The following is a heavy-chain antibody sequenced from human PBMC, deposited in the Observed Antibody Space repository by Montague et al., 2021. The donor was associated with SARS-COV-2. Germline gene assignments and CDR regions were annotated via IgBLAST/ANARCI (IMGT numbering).Heavy chain of an antibody. CDR1: GGSITTVAYY. V-gene: IGHV4-31*03. CDR3: ACDVDSSAGLNPRGSGAFDY. D-gene: IGHD6-19*01. J-gene: IGHJ4*02. CDR2: ISYSGST. Sequence: TLSLTCTVSGGSITTVAYYWSWIRQPPGKGLEWIGSISYSGSTYYNPSLQSRVTLSVDTSKNQFSLKLSSVTAADTAVYFCACDVDSSAGLNPRGSGAFDYWGQGTLVTVSS.